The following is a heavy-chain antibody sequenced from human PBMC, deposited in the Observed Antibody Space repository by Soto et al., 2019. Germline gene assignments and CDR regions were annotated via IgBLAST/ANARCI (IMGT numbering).Heavy chain of an antibody. D-gene: IGHD3-3*01. V-gene: IGHV3-53*04. CDR2: IYSGGST. Sequence: PGGSLRLSCAASGFTVSSNYMSWVRQAPGKGLEWVSVIYSGGSTYYADSVKGRFTISRHNSKNTLYLQMNSLRAEDTAVYYCARDARHSYYDFWSGYDYWGQGTLVTVSS. J-gene: IGHJ4*02. CDR3: ARDARHSYYDFWSGYDY. CDR1: GFTVSSNY.